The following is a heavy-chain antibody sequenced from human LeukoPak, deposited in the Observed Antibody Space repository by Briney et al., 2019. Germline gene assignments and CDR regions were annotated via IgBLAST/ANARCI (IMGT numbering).Heavy chain of an antibody. J-gene: IGHJ4*02. CDR3: ARGPSGYHNT. Sequence: GGSLRLSCAASEFSVGSNYMTWVRQAPGKGLEWVSLIYSGGSTYYADSVEGRIHISRDHSKKTVYLQNNSLRAADHAVYYWARGPSGYHNTGGQGTLVTVSS. CDR1: EFSVGSNY. D-gene: IGHD5-12*01. CDR2: IYSGGST. V-gene: IGHV3-66*01.